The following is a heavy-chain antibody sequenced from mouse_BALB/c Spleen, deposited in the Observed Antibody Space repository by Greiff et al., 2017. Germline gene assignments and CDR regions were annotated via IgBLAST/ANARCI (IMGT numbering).Heavy chain of an antibody. V-gene: IGHV1-82*01. J-gene: IGHJ3*01. Sequence: VQLQQSGPELVKPGASVKISCKASGYAFSSSWMNWVKQRPGQGLEWIGRIYPGDGDTNYNGKFKGKATLTADKSSSTAYMQLSSLTSVDSAVYFCAREGGLRGAYWGQGTLVTVSA. CDR1: GYAFSSSW. CDR2: IYPGDGDT. D-gene: IGHD2-4*01. CDR3: AREGGLRGAY.